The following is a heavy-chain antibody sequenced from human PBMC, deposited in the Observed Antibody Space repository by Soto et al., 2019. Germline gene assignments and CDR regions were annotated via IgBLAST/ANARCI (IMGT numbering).Heavy chain of an antibody. CDR1: GGSISSSSYY. CDR2: IYYSGST. J-gene: IGHJ5*02. Sequence: LSLTCTVSGGSISSSSYYWGWIRQPPGKGLEWIGSIYYSGSTYYNPSLKSRVTISVDTSKNQFSLKLSSVTAADTAVYYCARIGGHMVRGVENLLDPPGRGTLVT. CDR3: ARIGGHMVRGVENLLDP. D-gene: IGHD3-10*01. V-gene: IGHV4-39*01.